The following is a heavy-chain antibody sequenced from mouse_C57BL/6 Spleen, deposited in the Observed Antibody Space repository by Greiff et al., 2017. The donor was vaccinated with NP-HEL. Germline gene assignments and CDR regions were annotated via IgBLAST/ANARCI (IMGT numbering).Heavy chain of an antibody. D-gene: IGHD2-5*01. Sequence: VQLQESGAELVRPGASVTLSCKASGYTFTDYEMHWVKQTPVHGLEWIGAIDPETGGTDYNQKFKGKAILTADKSSSTAYMELRSLTSEDSAVYYCTKSYYSNFTWFAYWGQGTLVTVSA. V-gene: IGHV1-15*01. J-gene: IGHJ3*01. CDR3: TKSYYSNFTWFAY. CDR2: IDPETGGT. CDR1: GYTFTDYE.